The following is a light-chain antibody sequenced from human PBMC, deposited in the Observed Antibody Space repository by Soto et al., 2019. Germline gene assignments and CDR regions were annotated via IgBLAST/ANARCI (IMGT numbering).Light chain of an antibody. Sequence: QSALTQPASVSGSPGQSITISCTGTSSDVGAYNYASWYQQHPGKAPKLIIYDVNNRPSGVSSRFSGSKSGNTASLTISGLQAEDEADYYCSSYTSRSTLFVFGTGTKVTVL. CDR2: DVN. CDR3: SSYTSRSTLFV. J-gene: IGLJ1*01. CDR1: SSDVGAYNY. V-gene: IGLV2-14*01.